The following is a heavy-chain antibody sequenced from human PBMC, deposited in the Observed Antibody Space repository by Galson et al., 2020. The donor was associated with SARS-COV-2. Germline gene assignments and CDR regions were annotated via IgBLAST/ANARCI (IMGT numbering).Heavy chain of an antibody. V-gene: IGHV1-46*01. CDR3: ARGGETCSSTTCFIVDDY. CDR1: GYTLTSYH. D-gene: IGHD2-2*01. Sequence: ASVKVSCKASGYTLTSYHMHWVRQAPGQGLEWMGIFNPSSVTTRYAQKFQGRVTMTRDTSTSTVYMELSSLRSEDTAVYYCARGGETCSSTTCFIVDDYWGQGTLVTVSS. CDR2: FNPSSVTT. J-gene: IGHJ4*02.